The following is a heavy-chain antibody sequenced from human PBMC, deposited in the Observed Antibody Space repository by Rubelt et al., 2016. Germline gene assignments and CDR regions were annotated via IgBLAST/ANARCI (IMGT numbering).Heavy chain of an antibody. CDR1: GGSLTDFY. CDR3: ARVNRYYFDY. Sequence: QVQLRQWGAGLLKPSETLSLTCDVYGGSLTDFYWNWIRQTPGKGLEWIGDITHSGTTNYNPSLKSRVTISVDTSKKQFSLRLTSVTAADTAVYYCARVNRYYFDYWGQGTLVTVSS. J-gene: IGHJ4*02. CDR2: ITHSGTT. V-gene: IGHV4-34*02.